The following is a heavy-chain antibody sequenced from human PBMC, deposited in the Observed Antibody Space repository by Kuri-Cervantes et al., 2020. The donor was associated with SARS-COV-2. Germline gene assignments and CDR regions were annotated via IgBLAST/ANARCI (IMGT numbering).Heavy chain of an antibody. CDR3: AGVDLWFGELYLDY. J-gene: IGHJ4*02. D-gene: IGHD3-10*01. CDR2: ISAYNGNT. CDR1: GYTFTTYD. V-gene: IGHV1-18*01. Sequence: ASVKVSCKASGYTFTTYDINWVRQAAGQGLEWMGWISAYNGNTNYAQKLQGRVTMTTDTSTSTAYMELRSLRSDDTAVYYCAGVDLWFGELYLDYWGQGTLVTVSS.